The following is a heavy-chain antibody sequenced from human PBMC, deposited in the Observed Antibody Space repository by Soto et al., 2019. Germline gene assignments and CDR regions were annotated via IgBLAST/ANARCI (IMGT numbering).Heavy chain of an antibody. CDR3: ARDVDFGEGKT. D-gene: IGHD3-3*01. Sequence: PSETLSLPCTVSGGSVSGGSYYWSWIRQPPGRELEWIGYIYYSGSPNSNPSLKSRVTISVDTSKNQFSLKLRSATAADTAVYYCARDVDFGEGKTWGQGTLVTVS. CDR2: IYYSGSP. J-gene: IGHJ5*02. V-gene: IGHV4-61*01. CDR1: GGSVSGGSYY.